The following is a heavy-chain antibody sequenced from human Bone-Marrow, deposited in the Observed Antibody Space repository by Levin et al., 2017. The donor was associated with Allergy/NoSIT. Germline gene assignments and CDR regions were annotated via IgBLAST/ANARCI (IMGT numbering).Heavy chain of an antibody. D-gene: IGHD5-18*01. CDR1: GYTFTGFY. CDR2: IDPNSGGT. J-gene: IGHJ4*02. Sequence: GGSLRLSCKASGYTFTGFYMHWVRQAPGQGLEWMGWIDPNSGGTNFAQKFQGRVTMTTDTSISTAYMELTGLRSDDTAVYFGARRRRVTYFENWGQGTLVTVSS. V-gene: IGHV1-2*02. CDR3: ARRRRVTYFEN.